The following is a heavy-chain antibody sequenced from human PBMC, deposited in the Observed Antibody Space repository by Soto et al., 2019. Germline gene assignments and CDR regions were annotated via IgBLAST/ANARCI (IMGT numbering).Heavy chain of an antibody. J-gene: IGHJ4*02. CDR2: IYYSEST. CDR3: ASRYYYDSSGRHYYFDY. D-gene: IGHD3-22*01. V-gene: IGHV4-59*01. Sequence: LSLTCTVSGGSISSYYWSWIRQPPGKGLEWIGYIYYSESTNYNPSHKSRVTISVDTSKNQFSLKLSSVTAADTAVYYCASRYYYDSSGRHYYFDYWGQGTLVTVSS. CDR1: GGSISSYY.